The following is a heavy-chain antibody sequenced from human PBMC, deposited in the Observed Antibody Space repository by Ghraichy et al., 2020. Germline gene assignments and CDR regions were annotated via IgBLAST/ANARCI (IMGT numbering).Heavy chain of an antibody. V-gene: IGHV4-31*03. CDR1: GGSISSGGYY. CDR2: IYYSGST. Sequence: SETLSLTCTVSGGSISSGGYYWSWIRQHPGKGLEWIGYIYYSGSTYYNPSLKSRVTISVDTSKNQFSLKLSSVTAADTAVYYCARDMVWSGSGGWFDPWGQGTLVTVSS. D-gene: IGHD3-3*01. J-gene: IGHJ5*02. CDR3: ARDMVWSGSGGWFDP.